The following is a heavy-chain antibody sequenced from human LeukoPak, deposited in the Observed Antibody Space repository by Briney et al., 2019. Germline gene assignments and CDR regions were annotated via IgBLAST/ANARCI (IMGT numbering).Heavy chain of an antibody. Sequence: PSETLSLTCIVSGGSISGYYWSWIRQPPGKGLEWIGSIYYSGSTDYNPSLKSRVIISVDTSKNQFSLKLNSVTAADTAVYYCARMGNPATVTADYWGQGTLVTVSS. CDR1: GGSISGYY. CDR3: ARMGNPATVTADY. CDR2: IYYSGST. V-gene: IGHV4-59*08. D-gene: IGHD4-17*01. J-gene: IGHJ4*02.